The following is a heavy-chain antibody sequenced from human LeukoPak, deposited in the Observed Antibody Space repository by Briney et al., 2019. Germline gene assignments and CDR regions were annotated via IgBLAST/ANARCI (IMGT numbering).Heavy chain of an antibody. J-gene: IGHJ6*02. CDR1: GYTFTSYG. CDR3: ARGYCSSTSCPYGMDV. D-gene: IGHD2-2*01. Sequence: GASVRVSCKASGYTFTSYGISWVRQAPGQGLEWMGWISAYNGNTNYAQKLQGRVTMTTDTSTSTAYMELRSLRSDDTAVYYCARGYCSSTSCPYGMDVWGQGTTVTVSS. V-gene: IGHV1-18*01. CDR2: ISAYNGNT.